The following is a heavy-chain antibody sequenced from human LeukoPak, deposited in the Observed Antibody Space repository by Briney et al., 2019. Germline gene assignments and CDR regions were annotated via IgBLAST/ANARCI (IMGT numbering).Heavy chain of an antibody. D-gene: IGHD2-21*02. V-gene: IGHV3-23*01. CDR1: GFTFSSYA. CDR3: AKALVGGDRYYFDY. CDR2: ISGSSGST. Sequence: GGSLRLSCAASGFTFSSYAMSWVRQAPGKGLEWVSAISGSSGSTYYADSVKGRFTISRDNSKNTLYLQMNSLRAEDTAVYYCAKALVGGDRYYFDYWGQGTLVTVSS. J-gene: IGHJ4*02.